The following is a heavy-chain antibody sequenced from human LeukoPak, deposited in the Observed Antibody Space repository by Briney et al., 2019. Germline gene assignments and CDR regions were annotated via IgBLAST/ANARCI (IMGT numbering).Heavy chain of an antibody. J-gene: IGHJ4*02. Sequence: GGSLRLSCAASGFTFSTNYMSWVRQAPGKGLEWVSIIYSGGSTYYADSVKGRFTISRDKSKNTLFLQMNSLRAEDTAVYYCASSGYYSDFDYWGQGTLVTVPS. V-gene: IGHV3-53*01. CDR3: ASSGYYSDFDY. D-gene: IGHD3-22*01. CDR1: GFTFSTNY. CDR2: IYSGGST.